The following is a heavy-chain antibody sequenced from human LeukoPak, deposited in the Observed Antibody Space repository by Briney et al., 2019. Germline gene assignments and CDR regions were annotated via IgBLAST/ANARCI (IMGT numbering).Heavy chain of an antibody. CDR1: GITFNRYA. CDR2: ISGSGDKT. D-gene: IGHD1-1*01. V-gene: IGHV3-23*01. J-gene: IGHJ4*02. CDR3: AKEAIPHLNSDSWVEY. Sequence: GGSLRLSCAASGITFNRYAMSWARQAPGKGLEWVSGISGSGDKTYYADSVKGRFTISRDNSKNTLYLQMNSLRAEDTAVYYCAKEAIPHLNSDSWVEYWGPGTMVTVSS.